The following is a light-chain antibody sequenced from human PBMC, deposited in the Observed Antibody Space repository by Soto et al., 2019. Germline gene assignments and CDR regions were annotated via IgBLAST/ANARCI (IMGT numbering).Light chain of an antibody. CDR3: CSYAGTYTYV. CDR1: YSDVGLYDY. V-gene: IGLV2-11*01. Sequence: QSALTQPRSVSGSPGQSVTISCTGTYSDVGLYDYLSWYQQHPGKAPKLIISDGTKRPSGVPDRFSGSKSGNTASLTISGLQAEDEADYYCCSYAGTYTYVFGSGTKLTVL. CDR2: DGT. J-gene: IGLJ1*01.